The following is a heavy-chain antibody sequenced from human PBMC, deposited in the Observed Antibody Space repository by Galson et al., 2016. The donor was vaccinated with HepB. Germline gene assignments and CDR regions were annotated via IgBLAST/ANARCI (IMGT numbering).Heavy chain of an antibody. CDR2: INPNNGDT. CDR1: GYRFIDYY. Sequence: SVKVSCKASGYRFIDYYIHWVRQAPGQGLEWMGWINPNNGDTNFAQRFQGRATITRDTSRSTAYLELSRLRFDDMAVYHCVRDSGQKWLQVSDHWGQGTLVTVSS. V-gene: IGHV1-2*02. CDR3: VRDSGQKWLQVSDH. D-gene: IGHD5-24*01. J-gene: IGHJ4*02.